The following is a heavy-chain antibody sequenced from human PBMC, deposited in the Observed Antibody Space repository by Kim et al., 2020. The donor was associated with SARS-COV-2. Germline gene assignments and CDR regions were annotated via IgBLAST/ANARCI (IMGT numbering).Heavy chain of an antibody. Sequence: GGSLRLSCAASGFSFDNYAMSWVRQAPGKGLQWVAGISDDGRATYYAEPVKGRFTVSRDSSKNMVYLQMNSLRAEDTAMYLCAKVNSVFMIYPTRGAFDIWGLGTRVTVSS. J-gene: IGHJ3*02. CDR3: AKVNSVFMIYPTRGAFDI. V-gene: IGHV3-30*18. CDR1: GFSFDNYA. D-gene: IGHD3-16*01. CDR2: ISDDGRAT.